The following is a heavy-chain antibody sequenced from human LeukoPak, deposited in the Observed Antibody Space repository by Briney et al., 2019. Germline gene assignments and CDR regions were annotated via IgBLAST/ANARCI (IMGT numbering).Heavy chain of an antibody. J-gene: IGHJ4*02. D-gene: IGHD3-22*01. CDR1: GYTFTSYA. Sequence: ASVKVSCKASGYTFTSYAMHWVRQAPGQRLEWMGWINAGNGNTKYSQKFQGRATITRDTSASTAYMELSSLRSEDTAVYYCARPETYYYDSSGLLQFDYWGQGTLVTVFS. CDR3: ARPETYYYDSSGLLQFDY. V-gene: IGHV1-3*01. CDR2: INAGNGNT.